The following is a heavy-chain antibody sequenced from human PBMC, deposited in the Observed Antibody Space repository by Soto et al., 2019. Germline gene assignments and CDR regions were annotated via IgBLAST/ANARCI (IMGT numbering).Heavy chain of an antibody. CDR3: ASTRWLQDAFDI. D-gene: IGHD5-18*01. CDR2: ISGSGGST. CDR1: GFTFSSYA. J-gene: IGHJ3*02. V-gene: IGHV3-23*01. Sequence: PVGSLRLSCAASGFTFSSYAMSWVRQAPGKGLEWVSAISGSGGSTYYADSVKGRFTISRDNSKNTLYLQMNSLRAEDTAVYYCASTRWLQDAFDIWGQGTMVTVS.